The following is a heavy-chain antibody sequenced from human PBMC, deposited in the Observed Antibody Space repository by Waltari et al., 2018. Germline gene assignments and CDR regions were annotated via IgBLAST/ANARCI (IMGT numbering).Heavy chain of an antibody. CDR2: ISHNGRT. Sequence: QVQLQQWGAGLLKPSETLSLTCAVNGGSFNSYYWGWIRQPPGKGLEWIGEISHNGRTNENPSLKSRVAISVDTSKNHVSLKLNFLTAADTAVYYCARGEQLHLIRRNSFDTWGQGTLVTVSS. CDR3: ARGEQLHLIRRNSFDT. CDR1: GGSFNSYY. D-gene: IGHD1-1*01. J-gene: IGHJ5*02. V-gene: IGHV4-34*01.